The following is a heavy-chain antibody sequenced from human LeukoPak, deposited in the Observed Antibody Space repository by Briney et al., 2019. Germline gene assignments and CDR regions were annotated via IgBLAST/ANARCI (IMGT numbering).Heavy chain of an antibody. V-gene: IGHV3-30*01. CDR1: GFVFSDYP. CDR3: AKYYDYYGMDV. J-gene: IGHJ6*02. D-gene: IGHD3-16*01. CDR2: ISFDGSHQ. Sequence: GGSLRLSCSASGFVFSDYPLHWIRQSPGKGPEWVAVISFDGSHQYYADSVKGRFTVSRDNSENILYLQMDSLRPDDTAVYYCAKYYDYYGMDVWGQGTSVIVS.